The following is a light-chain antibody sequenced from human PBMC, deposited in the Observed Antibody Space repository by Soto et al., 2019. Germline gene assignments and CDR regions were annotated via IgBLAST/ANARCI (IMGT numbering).Light chain of an antibody. J-gene: IGLJ1*01. CDR2: EVS. CDR1: SSDVGGYNY. CDR3: SSYTSRSTLDYV. Sequence: QSVLTQPASVSGSPGQSITISCTGTSSDVGGYNYVSWYQQHPGKAPKLMIYEVSNRPSGVSNRFSGSKSGNTASLTISGLPAEDEADYYCSSYTSRSTLDYVFGSGTQLTVL. V-gene: IGLV2-14*01.